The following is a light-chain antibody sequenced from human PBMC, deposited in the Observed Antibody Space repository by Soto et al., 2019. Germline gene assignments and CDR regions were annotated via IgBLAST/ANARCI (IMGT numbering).Light chain of an antibody. CDR3: QQLNSFPLS. CDR2: AAS. J-gene: IGKJ4*01. Sequence: DIQMSQSLSTLSASIGARVPITCRARQTVSNWLAWYQQNPGKAPKLLIYAASSLQSGVPSRFSGSVSGTEFTLTISSLQPEDFATYFCQQLNSFPLSFGGGTKV. CDR1: QTVSNW. V-gene: IGKV1-5*01.